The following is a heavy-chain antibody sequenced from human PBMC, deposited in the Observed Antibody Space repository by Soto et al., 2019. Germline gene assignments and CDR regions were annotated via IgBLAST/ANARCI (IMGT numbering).Heavy chain of an antibody. J-gene: IGHJ4*02. D-gene: IGHD3-3*01. CDR1: GFTVSNNR. Sequence: GGSLRLSCAASGFTVSNNRMTWVRQAPGKGLEWVSVIYEGAGTFYPDSVKGRFTISRDNSKRTVYLQLNSLRAEDTAVYYCAKGMANTVFGVDTLFDFWGRGTLVTVSS. CDR3: AKGMANTVFGVDTLFDF. CDR2: IYEGAGT. V-gene: IGHV3-53*01.